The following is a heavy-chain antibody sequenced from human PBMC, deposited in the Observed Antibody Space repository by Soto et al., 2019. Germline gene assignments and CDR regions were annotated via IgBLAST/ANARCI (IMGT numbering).Heavy chain of an antibody. Sequence: EVQLVESGGGLVKPGGSLRLSCAASGFTFSNAWMSWVRQAPGKGLEWVGRIKSKTDGGTTDYAAPVKGRFTISRDDSKHTLYLKMHSLKDEAIDVYFCTTGLNWNFASKAFDVWGQGALVTVSS. CDR3: TTGLNWNFASKAFDV. CDR1: GFTFSNAW. D-gene: IGHD1-7*01. CDR2: IKSKTDGGTT. J-gene: IGHJ3*01. V-gene: IGHV3-15*01.